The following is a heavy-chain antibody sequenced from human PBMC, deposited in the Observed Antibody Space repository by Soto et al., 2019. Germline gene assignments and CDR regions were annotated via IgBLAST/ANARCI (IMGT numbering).Heavy chain of an antibody. CDR1: GFTFSSYW. J-gene: IGHJ4*02. Sequence: GGSLRLSCAASGFTFSSYWMSWVRQAPGKGLEWVANIKQDGSEKYYVDSWKGRFTISRDNAKNSLYLQMNSLRAEETAVYYCARHCSGGSCYGRPTDYWGQGTLVTVSS. CDR3: ARHCSGGSCYGRPTDY. V-gene: IGHV3-7*01. CDR2: IKQDGSEK. D-gene: IGHD2-15*01.